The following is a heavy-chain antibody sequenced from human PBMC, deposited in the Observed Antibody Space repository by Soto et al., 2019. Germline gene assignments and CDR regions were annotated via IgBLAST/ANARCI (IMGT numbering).Heavy chain of an antibody. CDR1: GYTFTSYG. CDR2: ISAYNGNT. V-gene: IGHV1-18*01. J-gene: IGHJ4*02. Sequence: GASVKVSCKASGYTFTSYGISWVRQAPGQGLEWMGWISAYNGNTNYAQKLQGRVTMTTDTSTSTAYMELRSLRSDDTAVYYCARGTYYDFWSGPFDYWGQGTLVTVSS. CDR3: ARGTYYDFWSGPFDY. D-gene: IGHD3-3*01.